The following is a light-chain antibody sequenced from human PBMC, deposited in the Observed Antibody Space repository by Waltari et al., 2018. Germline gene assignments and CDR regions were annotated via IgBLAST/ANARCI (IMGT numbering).Light chain of an antibody. Sequence: DIQMTQPPSTLSASVGARVTITCRASQSINSWLAWYQQKPGKAPKLLIYKASSLESGVPSRFSGSGSGTEFTLTISSLQPDDFATYYCQQYNSYWTFGQGTKVEIK. J-gene: IGKJ1*01. CDR2: KAS. CDR3: QQYNSYWT. V-gene: IGKV1-5*03. CDR1: QSINSW.